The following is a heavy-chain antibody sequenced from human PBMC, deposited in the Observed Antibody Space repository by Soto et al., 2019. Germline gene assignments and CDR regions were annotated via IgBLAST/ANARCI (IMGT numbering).Heavy chain of an antibody. CDR3: ARQEAVPGTPFDS. V-gene: IGHV4-59*01. Sequence: QERLQESGPGLVKPSETLSLTCSVSGGSINGYYWNWIRQPPGKGLEWLGNVYFSGSTHYNPSLEARLTISGDTSKKQISLKLRSVTAADTAVYYCARQEAVPGTPFDSWGQGTLVSVSS. J-gene: IGHJ4*02. CDR1: GGSINGYY. D-gene: IGHD6-19*01. CDR2: VYFSGST.